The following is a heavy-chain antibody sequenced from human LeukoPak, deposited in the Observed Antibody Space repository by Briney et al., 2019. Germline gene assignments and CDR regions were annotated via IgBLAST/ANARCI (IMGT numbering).Heavy chain of an antibody. Sequence: KAGGSLRLSCAASGFTFSRYNMNWVRQAPGKGLEWVSSISSSSSYIYYADSVKGRFTVSRDNAKNSLFLQINSLRVEDTAVYYCARVAYDSSGYYGDWGQGTLVTVSS. CDR3: ARVAYDSSGYYGD. CDR1: GFTFSRYN. D-gene: IGHD3-22*01. J-gene: IGHJ4*02. CDR2: ISSSSSYI. V-gene: IGHV3-21*01.